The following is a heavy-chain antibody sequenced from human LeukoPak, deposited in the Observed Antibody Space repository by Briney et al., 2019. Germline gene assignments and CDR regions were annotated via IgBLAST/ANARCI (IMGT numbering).Heavy chain of an antibody. Sequence: PSETLSLTCTVSGGSISSSGYYWGWIRQPPGKGLEWIGSIYYSGSTYYNPSLKSRVTISVDTSKNQFSLKLSSVTAADTAVYYCARHGDYYDSSGPYGFDPWGQGTLVTVSS. V-gene: IGHV4-39*01. CDR1: GGSISSSGYY. CDR3: ARHGDYYDSSGPYGFDP. CDR2: IYYSGST. J-gene: IGHJ5*02. D-gene: IGHD3-22*01.